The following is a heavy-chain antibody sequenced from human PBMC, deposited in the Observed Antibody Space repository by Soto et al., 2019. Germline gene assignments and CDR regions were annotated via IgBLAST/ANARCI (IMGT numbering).Heavy chain of an antibody. CDR3: AHRPRGYAYYFDY. D-gene: IGHD5-12*01. CDR2: IFWDDDK. CDR1: GFSLSTRGVG. V-gene: IGHV2-5*02. J-gene: IGHJ4*02. Sequence: QITLKESGPTLVKPTQTLTLTCAFSGFSLSTRGVGVAWIRQPPGKALEWLALIFWDDDKWYSPSLKSRLTITEDTSKNQVLLTITNMDPVDTATYYCAHRPRGYAYYFDYWGQGTLVTVSS.